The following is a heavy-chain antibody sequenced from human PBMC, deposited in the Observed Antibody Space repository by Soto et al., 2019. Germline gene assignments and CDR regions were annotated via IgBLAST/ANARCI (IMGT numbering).Heavy chain of an antibody. CDR3: ARGQGIELMVVAATLPNYYYYGRDV. V-gene: IGHV1-69*06. Sequence: QVQLVQSGAEVKKPGSSVKVSCKASGGTFSSYAISWVRQAPGQGLEWMGGIIPIFGSANYAQKFQGRVKITADKSTSTAYMELISLRSGDTAVYYCARGQGIELMVVAATLPNYYYYGRDVWGQVTTFTVSS. CDR1: GGTFSSYA. CDR2: IIPIFGSA. J-gene: IGHJ6*02. D-gene: IGHD2-15*01.